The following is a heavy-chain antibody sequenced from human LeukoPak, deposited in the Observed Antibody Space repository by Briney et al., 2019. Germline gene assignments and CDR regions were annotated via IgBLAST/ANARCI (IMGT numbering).Heavy chain of an antibody. Sequence: GASVKVSCKASGGTFSIYAISWVRQAPGQGLEWMGGIIPIFGTANYAQKFQGRVTITADESTSTAYMELSSLRSEDTAVYYCARSTRAGYCSSTSCLANWFDPWGQGTLVTVSS. CDR1: GGTFSIYA. CDR3: ARSTRAGYCSSTSCLANWFDP. J-gene: IGHJ5*02. V-gene: IGHV1-69*13. CDR2: IIPIFGTA. D-gene: IGHD2-2*01.